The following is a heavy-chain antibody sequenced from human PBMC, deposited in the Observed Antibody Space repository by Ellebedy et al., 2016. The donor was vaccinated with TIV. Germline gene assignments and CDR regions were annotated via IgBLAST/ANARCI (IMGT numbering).Heavy chain of an antibody. CDR2: SRAAVDT. CDR3: ARGAPGGDNWFFGL. Sequence: GESLKISCAASGFSLTGSDLHWVRRPAGQGMEWISASRAAVDTYYPDSVRGRFTIPRESAKNSFYLQMNSLTAGDTAVYYCARGAPGGDNWFFGLWGRGTRVTVSS. J-gene: IGHJ2*01. V-gene: IGHV3-13*01. CDR1: GFSLTGSD. D-gene: IGHD3-10*01.